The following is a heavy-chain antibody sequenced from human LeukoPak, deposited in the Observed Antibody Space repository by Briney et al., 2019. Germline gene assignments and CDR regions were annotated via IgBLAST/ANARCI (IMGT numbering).Heavy chain of an antibody. CDR2: ISYNGTNK. Sequence: GGSLRLSCAASGFTFNIYAMHWVRQAPGKGLEWVAGISYNGTNKYYADSLKGRFTISRDNSKNALYLQMDSLRAEDTAVYYCARVPQGSSWPYYFDYWGQGTLVTVSS. J-gene: IGHJ4*02. D-gene: IGHD6-13*01. CDR3: ARVPQGSSWPYYFDY. V-gene: IGHV3-30-3*01. CDR1: GFTFNIYA.